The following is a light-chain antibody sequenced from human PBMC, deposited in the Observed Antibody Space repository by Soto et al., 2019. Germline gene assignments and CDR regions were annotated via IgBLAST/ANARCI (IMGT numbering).Light chain of an antibody. Sequence: EIVMTQSPATLSVSPGERATLSCRPSQSVSSNLAWYQQKPGQAPRLLIYGASTRATGIPARFSGSGSGTECTLTISSLQSEDVAVYYGQQYNIWPYTFGQGTKLDIK. V-gene: IGKV3-15*01. CDR1: QSVSSN. CDR3: QQYNIWPYT. J-gene: IGKJ2*01. CDR2: GAS.